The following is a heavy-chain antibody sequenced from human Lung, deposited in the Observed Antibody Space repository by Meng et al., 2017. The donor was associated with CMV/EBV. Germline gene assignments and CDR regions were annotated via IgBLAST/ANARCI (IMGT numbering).Heavy chain of an antibody. J-gene: IGHJ4*02. Sequence: VLCGYVRSGRYYWSWIRQPPGKGLEWIGYIYYSGSTNYNPPLKSRVTISVDTSKNLFSLKLSSVTAADTAVYYCARDPRLFSSTNCYGYWGQGXLVTVSS. CDR2: IYYSGST. D-gene: IGHD2-2*01. V-gene: IGHV4-61*01. CDR1: CGYVRSGRYY. CDR3: ARDPRLFSSTNCYGY.